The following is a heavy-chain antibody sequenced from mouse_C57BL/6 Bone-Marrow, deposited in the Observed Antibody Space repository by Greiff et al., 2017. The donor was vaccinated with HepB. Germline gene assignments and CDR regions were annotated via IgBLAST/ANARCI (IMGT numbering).Heavy chain of an antibody. CDR1: GYTFTSYW. V-gene: IGHV1-74*01. D-gene: IGHD3-2*02. CDR3: SIGAAQARAWFAY. Sequence: VQLQQPGAELVKPGASVKVSCKASGYTFTSYWMHWVKQRPGQGLEWIGRIHPSDSDTNYNQKFKGKATLTVDKSSSTAYMQLSSLTSEDSAVYSCSIGAAQARAWFAYWGQGTLVTVSA. J-gene: IGHJ3*01. CDR2: IHPSDSDT.